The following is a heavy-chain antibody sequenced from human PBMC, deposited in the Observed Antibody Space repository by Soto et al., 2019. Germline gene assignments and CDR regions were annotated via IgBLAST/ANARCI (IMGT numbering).Heavy chain of an antibody. J-gene: IGHJ6*02. CDR3: AREDLILEWLPYGMDV. CDR2: IIPTFGTA. Sequence: GASVKVSCKASGGTFSSYAISWVRQAPGQGLEWMGGIIPTFGTANYAQKFQGRVTITADESTSTAYMELSSLRSEDTAVYYCAREDLILEWLPYGMDVWGQGTTVTVSS. CDR1: GGTFSSYA. V-gene: IGHV1-69*13. D-gene: IGHD3-3*01.